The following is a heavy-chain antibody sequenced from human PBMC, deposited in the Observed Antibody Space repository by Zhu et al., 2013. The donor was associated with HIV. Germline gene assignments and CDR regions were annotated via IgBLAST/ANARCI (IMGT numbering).Heavy chain of an antibody. Sequence: QVQLVQSGAEVKKPGASVKVSCKASGYTFTSYDINWVRQATGQGLEWMGWMNPNSGNTGYAQKFQGRVTITADKSTSTAYMELSSLRSEDTAVYYCARRRYSCGGDCLDYWGQGTLVTVSS. CDR1: GYTFTSYD. CDR3: ARRRYSCGGDCLDY. D-gene: IGHD2-21*02. CDR2: MNPNSGNT. V-gene: IGHV1-8*01. J-gene: IGHJ4*02.